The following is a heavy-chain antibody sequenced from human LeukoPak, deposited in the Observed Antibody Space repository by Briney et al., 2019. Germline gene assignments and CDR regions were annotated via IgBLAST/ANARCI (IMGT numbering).Heavy chain of an antibody. J-gene: IGHJ6*03. CDR3: ARQAGSSNYYYYYMGV. D-gene: IGHD6-6*01. CDR1: GYSFNRYW. V-gene: IGHV5-51*01. CDR2: IYPDDSHT. Sequence: PGESLKISCKGSGYSFNRYWIGWVRQMPGKGLEWMGNIYPDDSHTKYSPSFQGQVTISADRSISTAYLRWSSLKASDTAMYYCARQAGSSNYYYYYMGVWGKGTTVTVSS.